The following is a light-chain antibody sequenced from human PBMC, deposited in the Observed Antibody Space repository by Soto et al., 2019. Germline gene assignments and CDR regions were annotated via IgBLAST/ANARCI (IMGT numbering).Light chain of an antibody. V-gene: IGKV1-9*01. Sequence: IQMTQSPPSLSASVGDRVTITCRASQGISSYLAWYQQKPGKAPKLLIYAASTLQSGVPSRFSGSGSGTDFTLTISSLQPEDFATYYCQQLNSYRLTFGGGTKVDIK. CDR3: QQLNSYRLT. CDR1: QGISSY. J-gene: IGKJ4*01. CDR2: AAS.